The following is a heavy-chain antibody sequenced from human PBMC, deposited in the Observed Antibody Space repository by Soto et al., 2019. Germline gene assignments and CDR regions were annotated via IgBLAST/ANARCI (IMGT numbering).Heavy chain of an antibody. D-gene: IGHD1-26*01. CDR1: GYTFTSYA. V-gene: IGHV1-3*01. CDR3: ARDRVVGATLMRWFDP. Sequence: ASVKVSCKASGYTFTSYAMHWVRQAPGQRLEWMGWINAGNGNTKYSQKFQGRVIITRDTSASTAYMELSSLRSEDTAVYYCARDRVVGATLMRWFDPWGQGTLVTVSS. CDR2: INAGNGNT. J-gene: IGHJ5*02.